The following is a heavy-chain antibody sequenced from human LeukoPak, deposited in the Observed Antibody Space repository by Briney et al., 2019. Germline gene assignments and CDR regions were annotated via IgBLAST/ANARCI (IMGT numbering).Heavy chain of an antibody. CDR1: GGSISSYY. V-gene: IGHV4-59*12. Sequence: PSETLSLTCTVSGGSISSYYWSWIRQPPGKGLEWIGYIYYSGSTNYNPSLKSRVTISVDKSKNQFSLKLSSVTAADTAVYYCASRPMAMATYYFDYWGQGTLVTVSS. J-gene: IGHJ4*02. CDR2: IYYSGST. D-gene: IGHD5-24*01. CDR3: ASRPMAMATYYFDY.